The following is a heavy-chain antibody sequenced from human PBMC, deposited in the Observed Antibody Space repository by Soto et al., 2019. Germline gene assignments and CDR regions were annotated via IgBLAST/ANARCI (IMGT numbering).Heavy chain of an antibody. D-gene: IGHD6-19*01. V-gene: IGHV3-30*18. J-gene: IGHJ4*02. CDR2: MSYDGSSK. CDR3: AKDRGWSSADLEY. CDR1: GFNFSSFG. Sequence: RRLSCAASGFNFSSFGMHWVRQAPGKGLEWVALMSYDGSSKYYQDSLKGRFTISRDKSKNTLYLQMSSLRVEDTAVYYCAKDRGWSSADLEYWGQGTLVTVSS.